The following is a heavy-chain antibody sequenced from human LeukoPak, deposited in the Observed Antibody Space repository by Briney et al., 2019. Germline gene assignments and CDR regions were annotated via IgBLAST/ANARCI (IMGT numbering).Heavy chain of an antibody. CDR2: ISYDGSNK. D-gene: IGHD2-21*02. CDR1: GFTFSSYV. CDR3: ARGGGPYCAGGCYPTFDN. V-gene: IGHV3-30-3*01. Sequence: GGSLRLSCAASGFTFSSYVMHWVRQAPGKGLEWVAVISYDGSNKYYADSVKGRFTISRDNSKNTLYLQMNSLRAEDTAVYYCARGGGPYCAGGCYPTFDNWGQGTMVTVSP. J-gene: IGHJ3*02.